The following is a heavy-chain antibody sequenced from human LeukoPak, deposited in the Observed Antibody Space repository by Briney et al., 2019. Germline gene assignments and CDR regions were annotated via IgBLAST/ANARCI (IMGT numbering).Heavy chain of an antibody. Sequence: PGGSLRLSCAASGFTFSNYGMHWVRQAPGKGLEGVAVIWYDGSNKYYADSVKGRFTISRDNSKNTLYLQMNSLRAEDTAVYYCAKGSGVWGSYRGIDYWGQGTLVTVSS. CDR3: AKGSGVWGSYRGIDY. V-gene: IGHV3-33*06. CDR2: IWYDGSNK. J-gene: IGHJ4*02. CDR1: GFTFSNYG. D-gene: IGHD3-16*02.